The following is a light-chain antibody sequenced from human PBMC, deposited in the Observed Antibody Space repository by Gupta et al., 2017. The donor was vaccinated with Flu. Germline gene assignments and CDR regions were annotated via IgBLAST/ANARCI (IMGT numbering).Light chain of an antibody. CDR1: SSNFGAGYD. J-gene: IGLJ3*02. CDR2: GNS. CDR3: QSYDISLSGSV. V-gene: IGLV1-40*01. Sequence: TISCSTSSSNFGAGYDVHWYQQLPGTAPKLLIYGNSNRASGVPDRFSGSKSGTSAALAITGLQAEDEADYYCQSYDISLSGSVFGGGTKLTVL.